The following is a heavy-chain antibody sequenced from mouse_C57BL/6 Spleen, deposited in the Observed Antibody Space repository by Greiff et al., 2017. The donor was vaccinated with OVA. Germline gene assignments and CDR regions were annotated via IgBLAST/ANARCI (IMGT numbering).Heavy chain of an antibody. V-gene: IGHV1-5*01. CDR3: TTYYYGSSYEGY. CDR1: GYTFTSYW. Sequence: VQLQQSGTVLARPGASVKMSCKTSGYTFTSYWMHWVKQRPGPGLEWIGAIYPGNSDTGYNQKFKGKAKLTAVTSASTAYMELSSLTNEDSAVYYCTTYYYGSSYEGYWGQGTTLTVSS. D-gene: IGHD1-1*01. J-gene: IGHJ2*01. CDR2: IYPGNSDT.